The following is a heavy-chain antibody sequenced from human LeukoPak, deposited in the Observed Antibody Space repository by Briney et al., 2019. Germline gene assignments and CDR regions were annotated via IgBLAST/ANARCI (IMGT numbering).Heavy chain of an antibody. CDR2: MNPNSGNT. CDR3: ARGPTRRGVVRGVMFYYYYYYGMDV. Sequence: ASVKVSCKASGYTFTSYDINWVRQATGQGLEWMGWMNPNSGNTGYAQKFQGRVTMTRNTSISTAYMELSSLRSEDTAAYYCARGPTRRGVVRGVMFYYYYYYGMDVWGQGTTVTVSS. D-gene: IGHD3-10*01. V-gene: IGHV1-8*01. J-gene: IGHJ6*02. CDR1: GYTFTSYD.